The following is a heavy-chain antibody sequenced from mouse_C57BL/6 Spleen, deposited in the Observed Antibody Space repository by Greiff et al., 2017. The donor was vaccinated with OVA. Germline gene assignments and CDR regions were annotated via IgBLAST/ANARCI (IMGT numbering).Heavy chain of an antibody. J-gene: IGHJ4*01. CDR2: INPSHGGT. V-gene: IGHV1-53*01. Sequence: QVQLQQPGTELVKPGASVKLSCKASGYTFTSSWMHWVTQRPGQGLEWIGTINPSHGGTKYNEKFKSKATLTVDKSSSTAYMQLSSLTSEDSAVYYCARDSYGSSYGNAMDYWGQGTSVTVSS. CDR3: ARDSYGSSYGNAMDY. CDR1: GYTFTSSW. D-gene: IGHD1-1*01.